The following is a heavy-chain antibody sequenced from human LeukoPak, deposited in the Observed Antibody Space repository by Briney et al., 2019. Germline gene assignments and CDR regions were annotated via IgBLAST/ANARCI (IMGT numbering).Heavy chain of an antibody. V-gene: IGHV4-34*01. J-gene: IGHJ4*02. CDR1: GGSFSGYY. D-gene: IGHD2-2*01. CDR2: INHSGST. CDR3: ARGHCGSASCYAADYFDY. Sequence: SETLSLTCAVYGGSFSGYYWSWIRQPPGKGLEWIGEINHSGSTNYNPSLKSRVTISVDTSKNQFSLKLSSVTAADMAVYYCARGHCGSASCYAADYFDYWGQGTLVTVSS.